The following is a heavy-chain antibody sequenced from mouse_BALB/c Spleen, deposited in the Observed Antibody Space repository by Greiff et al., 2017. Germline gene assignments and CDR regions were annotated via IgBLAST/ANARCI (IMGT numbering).Heavy chain of an antibody. CDR3: ARDYGNYGYAMDY. D-gene: IGHD2-1*01. V-gene: IGHV14-3*02. Sequence: EVKLMESGAELVKPGASVKLSCTASGFNIKDTYMHWVKQRPEQGLEWIGRIDPANGNTKYDPKFQGKATITADTSSNTAYLQLSSLTSEDTAVYYCARDYGNYGYAMDYWGQGTSVTVSS. CDR2: IDPANGNT. CDR1: GFNIKDTY. J-gene: IGHJ4*01.